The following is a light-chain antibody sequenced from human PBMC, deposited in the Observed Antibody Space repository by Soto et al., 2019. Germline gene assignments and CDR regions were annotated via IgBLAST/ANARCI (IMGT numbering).Light chain of an antibody. CDR2: GAS. CDR1: QSVSSN. CDR3: QQYNNWPPIT. V-gene: IGKV3-15*01. Sequence: EIVMTQSPATLSVSPGERATLSCRASQSVSSNLAWYKQKPGQAPRLPIYGASTRATGIPASFSGSGSGTEFTLTISSLQSEDFAVYYCQQYNNWPPITFGQGTRLEIK. J-gene: IGKJ5*01.